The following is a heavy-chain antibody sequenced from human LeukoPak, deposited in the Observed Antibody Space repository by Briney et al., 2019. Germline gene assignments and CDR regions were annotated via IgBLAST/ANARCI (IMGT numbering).Heavy chain of an antibody. CDR3: ARAAGYDAFDI. J-gene: IGHJ3*02. D-gene: IGHD6-13*01. CDR1: GFTVSSNY. V-gene: IGHV3-66*01. CDR2: IYSGGST. Sequence: SGGSLRLSCAASGFTVSSNYMSWVRQAPGKGLEWVSVIYSGGSTYYADSVKGRFTISRDNSKNTLYLQMNSLRAEDTAVYYCARAAGYDAFDIWGQGTMVTVSS.